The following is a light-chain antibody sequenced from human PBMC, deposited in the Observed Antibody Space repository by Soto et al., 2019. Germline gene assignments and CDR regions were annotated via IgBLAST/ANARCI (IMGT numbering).Light chain of an antibody. CDR1: QTVLDSFNNKDY. Sequence: DIVMTQSPDSLAVSLGERATINCKPSQTVLDSFNNKDYLTWYQQKPGQPPKLLIYWASTREFGVPDRFSGSGSGTDFTLTISSPQAEDVAVYSCQQYYSTPRTFGHGTKVDTK. J-gene: IGKJ1*01. V-gene: IGKV4-1*01. CDR3: QQYYSTPRT. CDR2: WAS.